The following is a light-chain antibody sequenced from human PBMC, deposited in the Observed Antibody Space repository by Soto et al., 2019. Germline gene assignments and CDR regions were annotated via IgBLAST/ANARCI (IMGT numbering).Light chain of an antibody. Sequence: EIVLTQSPGTLSLSPGERATLSCRASQIVSSSCLNWYQQRPGQAPRRLIYGASIRATGIPDRFSGSGSGTDFTLTINSLEPEDFAVYYCQYYGSSPRVTFGGGTKVEIK. V-gene: IGKV3-20*01. CDR1: QIVSSSC. CDR3: QYYGSSPRVT. CDR2: GAS. J-gene: IGKJ4*01.